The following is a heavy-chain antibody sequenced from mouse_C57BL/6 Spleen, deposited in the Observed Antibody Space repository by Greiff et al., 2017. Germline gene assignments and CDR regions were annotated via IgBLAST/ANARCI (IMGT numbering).Heavy chain of an antibody. CDR1: GYAFSSSW. CDR2: IYPGDGDT. V-gene: IGHV1-82*01. CDR3: AGGGTAQAIYAMDY. Sequence: VQLQQSGPELVKPGASVKISCKASGYAFSSSWMNWVKQRPGKGLEWIGRIYPGDGDTNYNGKFKGKATLTADKSSSTAYMQLSSLTSEDSAVYFCAGGGTAQAIYAMDYWGQGTSVTVSS. J-gene: IGHJ4*01. D-gene: IGHD3-2*02.